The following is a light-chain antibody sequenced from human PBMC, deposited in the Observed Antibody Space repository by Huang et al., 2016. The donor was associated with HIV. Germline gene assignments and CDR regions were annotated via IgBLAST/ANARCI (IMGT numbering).Light chain of an antibody. CDR3: HQYNNWPQT. CDR2: AAS. V-gene: IGKV3-15*01. CDR1: QSVSSN. J-gene: IGKJ1*01. Sequence: EIVMPQSPATLSVSPGERATLSCRASQSVSSNLAWYQHKPGQAPRLLIDAASARASGIPARFSGSGSGTEFTLTISSLQSEDFAVYYCHQYNNWPQTFGQGTKVEIK.